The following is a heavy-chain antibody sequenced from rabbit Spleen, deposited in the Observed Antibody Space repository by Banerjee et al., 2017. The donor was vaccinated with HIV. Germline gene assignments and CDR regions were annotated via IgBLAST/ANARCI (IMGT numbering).Heavy chain of an antibody. Sequence: QEQLVESGGGLFQPGGSLALTCKASGFSLSNNYVMCWVRQAPGKGLEWIGCINTGSGSASYASGVNGRFTISKTSSTTMTLQMASLTAADTATYFCARGIAGGGGYGYPYFKLWGPGPSSPS. V-gene: IGHV1S45*01. CDR2: INTGSGSA. J-gene: IGHJ4*01. CDR1: GFSLSNNYV. CDR3: ARGIAGGGGYGYPYFKL. D-gene: IGHD6-1*01.